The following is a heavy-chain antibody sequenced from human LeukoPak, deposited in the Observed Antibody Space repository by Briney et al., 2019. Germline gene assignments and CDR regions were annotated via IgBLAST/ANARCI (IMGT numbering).Heavy chain of an antibody. CDR1: GGSISSGGYS. CDR3: ARGGHDYGDYDYFDY. CDR2: IYHSGST. Sequence: SETLSLTCAVSGGSISSGGYSWSWIRQPPGKGLEWIGYIYHSGSTYYNPSLKSRVTISVDRSKNQFSLKLSSVTAADTAVYYCARGGHDYGDYDYFDYWGQGTLVTVSS. V-gene: IGHV4-30-2*01. D-gene: IGHD4-17*01. J-gene: IGHJ4*02.